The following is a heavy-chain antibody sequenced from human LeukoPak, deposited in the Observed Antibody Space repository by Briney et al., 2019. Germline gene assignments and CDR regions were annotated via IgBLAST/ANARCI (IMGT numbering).Heavy chain of an antibody. D-gene: IGHD6-19*01. CDR1: GFTSSSYS. CDR2: ISSSSSYI. J-gene: IGHJ6*04. V-gene: IGHV3-21*01. Sequence: GGSLRLCCAASGFTSSSYSMNWVRQAAGKGLEWVSSISSSSSYIYYADSVKGRFTISRDNAKNSLYLQMNSLRAEDTAVYYCARDGKPYSSGWYVYYYGMDVWGKGTTVTVSS. CDR3: ARDGKPYSSGWYVYYYGMDV.